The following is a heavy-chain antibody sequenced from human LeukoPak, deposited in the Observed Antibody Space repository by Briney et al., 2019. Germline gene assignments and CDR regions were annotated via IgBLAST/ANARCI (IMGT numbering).Heavy chain of an antibody. V-gene: IGHV4-39*01. CDR3: ARVTRSSSYYFDY. CDR2: IYYSGST. CDR1: GGSISSNKYY. D-gene: IGHD2-15*01. Sequence: KPSETLSLTCTVSGGSISSNKYYWGWIRQPPGKGLEWIGSIYYSGSTYYNPSLKSRVTISVDTSKNQFSLKLSSVTAADTAVYYCARVTRSSSYYFDYWGQGTLVTVSS. J-gene: IGHJ4*02.